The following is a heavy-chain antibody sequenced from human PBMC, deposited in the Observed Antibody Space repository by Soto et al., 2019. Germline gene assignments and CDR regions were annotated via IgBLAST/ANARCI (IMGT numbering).Heavy chain of an antibody. CDR3: ARGQRFSDWFDP. J-gene: IGHJ5*02. Sequence: KPSETLSLTCTVTGGAISGYYWTWIRQSAGEGLEWIGRIYSSGSTNYNPSLKSRVTISLDTSMNHFSLSLSSVTAADTAVYYCARGQRFSDWFDPWGQGTLVTVSS. CDR2: IYSSGST. CDR1: GGAISGYY. V-gene: IGHV4-4*07. D-gene: IGHD3-3*01.